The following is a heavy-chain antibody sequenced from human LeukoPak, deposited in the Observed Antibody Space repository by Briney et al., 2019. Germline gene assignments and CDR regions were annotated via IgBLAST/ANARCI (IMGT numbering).Heavy chain of an antibody. J-gene: IGHJ4*02. Sequence: GGSLRLSCAASGFTFSSYWMSWVRQAPGKGLEWVANIKQDGSEKYYVDSVKGRFTISRDNAKNSLYLQMNSLRAEDTAVYYCAGTDYYRSYDYWGQGTLVTVSS. CDR1: GFTFSSYW. CDR2: IKQDGSEK. V-gene: IGHV3-7*01. D-gene: IGHD3-10*01. CDR3: AGTDYYRSYDY.